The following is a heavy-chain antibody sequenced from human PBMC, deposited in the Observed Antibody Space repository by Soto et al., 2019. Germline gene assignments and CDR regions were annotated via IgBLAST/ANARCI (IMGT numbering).Heavy chain of an antibody. D-gene: IGHD3-10*01. Sequence: QVQLVQSGPEVKKPGSSVKVSCKVSGGTFSSHAINWLRQAPGQGLEWMGVIIPVTDTPNNAEKFQGRVTITADKSTTTVYMELSSLTFDDTAVYFCARGNKGPGHYGPGSQGWYGPRGQGTLVTVSS. CDR3: ARGNKGPGHYGPGSQGWYGP. CDR1: GGTFSSHA. V-gene: IGHV1-69*06. J-gene: IGHJ5*02. CDR2: IIPVTDTP.